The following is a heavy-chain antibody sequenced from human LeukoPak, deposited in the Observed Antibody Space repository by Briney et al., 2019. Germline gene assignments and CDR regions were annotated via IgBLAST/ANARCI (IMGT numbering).Heavy chain of an antibody. CDR2: ISGSGGST. CDR1: GFTFSSYA. J-gene: IGHJ4*02. Sequence: SGGSLRLSCAASGFTFSSYAMSWVRQAPGKGLEWVSAISGSGGSTYYADSVEGRFTISRDNSKNTLYLQMNSLRAEDTAVYYCAKVSGGRRSSYFDYWGQGTLVTVSS. V-gene: IGHV3-23*01. CDR3: AKVSGGRRSSYFDY. D-gene: IGHD4-17*01.